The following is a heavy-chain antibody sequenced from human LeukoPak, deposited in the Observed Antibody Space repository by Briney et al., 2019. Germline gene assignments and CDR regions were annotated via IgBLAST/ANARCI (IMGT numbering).Heavy chain of an antibody. J-gene: IGHJ4*02. CDR2: ISGSGTST. CDR1: DYTFSSYA. D-gene: IGHD2-2*01. V-gene: IGHV3-23*01. CDR3: AKHAGFSSTWIDN. Sequence: PGGCLRLSCAASDYTFSSYAMSWVRQAPGKGLEWVSAISGSGTSTYYPDSVKGRFTISRDKSKSTLYLQMNSLRAEDTALYFCAKHAGFSSTWIDNWGQGTLVTVSS.